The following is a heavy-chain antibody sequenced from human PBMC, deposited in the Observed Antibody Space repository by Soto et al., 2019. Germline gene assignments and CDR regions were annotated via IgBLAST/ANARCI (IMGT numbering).Heavy chain of an antibody. J-gene: IGHJ4*02. D-gene: IGHD3-10*01. V-gene: IGHV1-69*08. CDR1: GGTFSSYT. CDR2: IIPILGIA. CDR3: ARDRLPSYYYGSGSGDY. Sequence: QVQLVQSGAEVKKPGASVKVSCKASGGTFSSYTISWVRQAPGQGLEWMGRIIPILGIANYAQKFQGRVTITADKFTSTAYMELGNLRSEDTAVYYCARDRLPSYYYGSGSGDYWGQGTLVTVSS.